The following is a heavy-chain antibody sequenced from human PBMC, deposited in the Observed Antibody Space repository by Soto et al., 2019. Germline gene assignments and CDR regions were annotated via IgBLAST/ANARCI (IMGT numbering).Heavy chain of an antibody. V-gene: IGHV3-30*18. CDR2: ISYDGSNK. CDR3: AKDAYCSGGSCPIFGWFDP. CDR1: GFTFSSYG. D-gene: IGHD2-15*01. Sequence: PGGSLRLSCAASGFTFSSYGMHWVRQAPGKGLEWVAVISYDGSNKYYADSVKGRFTISRDNSKNTLYLQMNSLRAEDTAVYYCAKDAYCSGGSCPIFGWFDPWGQGTLVTVSS. J-gene: IGHJ5*02.